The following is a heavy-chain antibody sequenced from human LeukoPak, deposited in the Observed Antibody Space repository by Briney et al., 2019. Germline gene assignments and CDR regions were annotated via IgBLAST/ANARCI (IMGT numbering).Heavy chain of an antibody. J-gene: IGHJ5*02. CDR3: ARVIQTMVRGVTNWFDP. V-gene: IGHV4-39*07. CDR2: IYYSGST. D-gene: IGHD3-10*01. Sequence: PSETLSLTCTVSGGSISSSSYYWGWIRQPPGKGLEWIGSIYYSGSTYYNPSLKSRVTISVGTSKNQFSLKLSSVTAADTAVYYCARVIQTMVRGVTNWFDPWGQGTLVTVSS. CDR1: GGSISSSSYY.